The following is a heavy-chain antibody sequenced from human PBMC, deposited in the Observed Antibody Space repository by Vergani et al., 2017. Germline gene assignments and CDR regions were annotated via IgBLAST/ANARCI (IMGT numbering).Heavy chain of an antibody. D-gene: IGHD1-7*01. CDR3: VYRKTECGTTGXFYPFYYYYYMDV. V-gene: IGHV2-5*04. J-gene: IGHJ6*03. CDR1: GFSLNTRGVS. CDR2: IYWNDAQ. Sequence: QITLKESGPTLVKPTQTLTLTCTFSGFSLNTRGVSVAWIRQPPGKALDWLALIYWNDAQHYSPSLNNRVTITKDTSKNQVVLTMTNMDYVDTDTYYCVYRKTECGTTGXFYPFYYYYYMDVWGKGTTVTVSS.